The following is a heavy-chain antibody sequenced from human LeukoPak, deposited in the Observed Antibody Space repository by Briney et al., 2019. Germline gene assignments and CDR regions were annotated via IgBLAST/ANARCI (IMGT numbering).Heavy chain of an antibody. CDR3: ARGGSGYYYFDY. D-gene: IGHD3-22*01. V-gene: IGHV3-21*04. CDR2: ISSSSSYI. CDR1: GFTFSSYS. J-gene: IGHJ4*02. Sequence: GGSLRLSCAASGFTFSSYSMNWVRQAPGEGLEWVSSISSSSSYIYYADSVKGRFTISRHNSKNTLYLQMNSLRAEDTAVYYCARGGSGYYYFDYWGQGTLVTVSS.